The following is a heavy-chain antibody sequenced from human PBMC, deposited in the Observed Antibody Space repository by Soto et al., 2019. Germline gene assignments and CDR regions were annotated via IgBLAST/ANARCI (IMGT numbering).Heavy chain of an antibody. CDR1: GGSISNSNYY. CDR2: IYYTGNT. Sequence: SETLSLTCNVSGGSISNSNYYWGWIRQPPGKGLEWIGSIYYTGNTYYNPSLKSRVTISVDTSKNQFSLKLSSVTAADTAVYYCARRYGKNAFDIWGQGTMVTVSS. J-gene: IGHJ3*02. D-gene: IGHD5-18*01. CDR3: ARRYGKNAFDI. V-gene: IGHV4-39*07.